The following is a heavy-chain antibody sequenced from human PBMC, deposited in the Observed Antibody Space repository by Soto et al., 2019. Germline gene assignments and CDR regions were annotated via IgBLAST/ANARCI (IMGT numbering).Heavy chain of an antibody. J-gene: IGHJ6*02. V-gene: IGHV3-7*01. CDR3: ARGLKVYAIYYYYGMDV. D-gene: IGHD2-8*01. CDR1: GFTFSSYW. CDR2: IKQDGSEK. Sequence: PGGSLRLSCAASGFTFSSYWMSWVRQAPGKGLEWVANIKQDGSEKYYVDSVKGRFTISRDNAKNSLYLQMNSLRAEDTAVYYCARGLKVYAIYYYYGMDVWGQGTTVTVSS.